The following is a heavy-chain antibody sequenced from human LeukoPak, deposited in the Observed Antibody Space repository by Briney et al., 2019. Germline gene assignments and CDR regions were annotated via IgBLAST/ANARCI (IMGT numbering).Heavy chain of an antibody. CDR2: IWYDGSNK. V-gene: IGHV3-33*01. CDR1: GFTFSSYG. J-gene: IGHJ4*02. D-gene: IGHD4-17*01. CDR3: ARVNYGDYGLDY. Sequence: GRSLRLSCAASGFTFSSYGMHWVRQAPGKGLEWVAVIWYDGSNKYCADSVKGRFTISRDNSKNTLYLQMNSLRAEDTAVYYCARVNYGDYGLDYWGQGTLVTVSS.